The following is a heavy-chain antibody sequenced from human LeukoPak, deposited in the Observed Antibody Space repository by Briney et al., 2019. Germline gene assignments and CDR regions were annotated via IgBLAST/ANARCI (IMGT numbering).Heavy chain of an antibody. CDR2: IWYDGSNK. Sequence: GGSLRLSCAASGFTFSSYGMHWVRQAPGKGLEWVAVIWYDGSNKYYADSVKGRFTISRDNSKNTLYLQMNSLRAEDTDVYYCARENLGFPSLYGMDVWGQGTTVTVSS. CDR1: GFTFSSYG. CDR3: ARENLGFPSLYGMDV. V-gene: IGHV3-33*01. D-gene: IGHD3-16*01. J-gene: IGHJ6*02.